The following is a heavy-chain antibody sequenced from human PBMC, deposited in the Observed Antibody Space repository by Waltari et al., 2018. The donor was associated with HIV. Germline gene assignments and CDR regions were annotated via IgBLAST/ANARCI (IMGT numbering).Heavy chain of an antibody. CDR3: AREKTMSVDY. V-gene: IGHV3-48*02. CDR1: GFTFSSYS. Sequence: EVQLVESGGGLVEPGGALGLSCVASGFTFSSYSMNWVRQAPGKGLEWVAYISSSGSSIYYRDSGRGRFTISRDNAKKSLHLQMSSLRDEDTAVYFCAREKTMSVDYWGQGTPVIVSS. J-gene: IGHJ4*02. D-gene: IGHD2-2*01. CDR2: ISSSGSSI.